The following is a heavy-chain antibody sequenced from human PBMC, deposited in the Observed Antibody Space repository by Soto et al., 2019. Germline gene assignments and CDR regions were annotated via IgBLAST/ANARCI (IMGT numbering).Heavy chain of an antibody. J-gene: IGHJ4*02. V-gene: IGHV1-46*01. Sequence: ASVKVSWKAFGYTFTSYYMNLVRQAPGKGLEWLGIINPSGGYTTYAQRFLGRVTFTRDTSAGTVYMQLSSLTSEDTAVYYCARDDSGFSGSHYIDYFNYWGQGALVTVSS. D-gene: IGHD1-26*01. CDR1: GYTFTSYY. CDR2: INPSGGYT. CDR3: ARDDSGFSGSHYIDYFNY.